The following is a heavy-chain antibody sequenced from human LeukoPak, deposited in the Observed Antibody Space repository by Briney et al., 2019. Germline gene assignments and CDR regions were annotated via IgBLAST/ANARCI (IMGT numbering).Heavy chain of an antibody. CDR1: GYTFTCYG. Sequence: ASVKVSCKASGYTFTCYGISWVRQAPGQGLEWMGWIGAYNGNTNYAQKLQGRVTMTTDTSTSTAYMELRSLRSDDTAVYYCARDLESSIVVVPAAIPNYWGQGTLVTVSP. D-gene: IGHD2-2*02. J-gene: IGHJ4*02. CDR3: ARDLESSIVVVPAAIPNY. V-gene: IGHV1-18*01. CDR2: IGAYNGNT.